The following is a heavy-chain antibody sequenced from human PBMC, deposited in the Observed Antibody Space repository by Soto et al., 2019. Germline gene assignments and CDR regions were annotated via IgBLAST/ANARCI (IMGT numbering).Heavy chain of an antibody. CDR3: ARSEYYYDSSGYYPVYFDY. D-gene: IGHD3-22*01. CDR2: IYYSGST. Sequence: TLSLTCTVAGYSISSGYYWSWIRQPPGKGLEWIGYIYYSGSTYYNPSLKSRVTISVDTSKNQFSLKLSSVTAADTAVYYCARSEYYYDSSGYYPVYFDYWGQGSLVTVSS. J-gene: IGHJ4*02. CDR1: GYSISSGYY. V-gene: IGHV4-30-4*08.